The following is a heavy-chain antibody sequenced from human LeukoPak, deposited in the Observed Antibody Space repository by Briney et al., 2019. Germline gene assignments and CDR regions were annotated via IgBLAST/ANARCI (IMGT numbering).Heavy chain of an antibody. V-gene: IGHV1-18*01. CDR1: GYTFTSYG. Sequence: ASVKVSCKASGYTFTSYGISWVRQAPGQGLEWMGWISAYNGNTNYAQKLQGRVTMTTDTSTSTAYMELSSLRSEDTAVYYCARAAVPAGAQPSSYYMDVWGKGTTVTVSS. J-gene: IGHJ6*03. CDR2: ISAYNGNT. CDR3: ARAAVPAGAQPSSYYMDV. D-gene: IGHD2-2*01.